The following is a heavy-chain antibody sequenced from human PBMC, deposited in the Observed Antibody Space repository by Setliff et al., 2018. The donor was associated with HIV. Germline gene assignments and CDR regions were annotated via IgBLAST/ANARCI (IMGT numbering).Heavy chain of an antibody. CDR1: GYTFTGYY. CDR3: AKDQDGLQFLEWLQPTFDI. V-gene: IGHV1-2*02. CDR2: INLNTGNT. J-gene: IGHJ3*02. Sequence: GASVKVSCKASGYTFTGYYMHWVRQAPGQGLEWMGCINLNTGNTNYAQKFQGRVIVTRDTSINTAYMELRSLRSDDTAVYYCAKDQDGLQFLEWLQPTFDIWGQGTMVTVSS. D-gene: IGHD3-3*01.